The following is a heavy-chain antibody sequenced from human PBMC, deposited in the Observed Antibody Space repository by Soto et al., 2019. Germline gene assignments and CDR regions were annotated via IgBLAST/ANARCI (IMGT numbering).Heavy chain of an antibody. CDR2: IYYSGST. J-gene: IGHJ5*02. D-gene: IGHD6-19*01. Sequence: YVTLSRTCSVAGSSIISYYWRWIRQPPGKGLEWIGYIYYSGSTNYNPSLKSRVTISVDTSKNHFSLKRSSVNAADTAVYYCGRGSVGSSEKNWYDPWGQGTLVTVAS. V-gene: IGHV4-59*01. CDR1: GSSIISYY. CDR3: GRGSVGSSEKNWYDP.